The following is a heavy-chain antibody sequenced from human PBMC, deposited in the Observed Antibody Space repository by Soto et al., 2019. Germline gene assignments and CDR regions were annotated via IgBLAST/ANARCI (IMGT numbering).Heavy chain of an antibody. CDR2: INHSGST. CDR1: GGSFSGYY. Sequence: SETLSLTCAVYGGSFSGYYWSWIRQPPGKGLEWIGEINHSGSTNYNPSLKSRVTISVDTSKNQFSLKLSSVTAADTAVYYCARTNSGYGGETYWYFDLWGRGTLVTVSS. V-gene: IGHV4-34*01. CDR3: ARTNSGYGGETYWYFDL. D-gene: IGHD5-12*01. J-gene: IGHJ2*01.